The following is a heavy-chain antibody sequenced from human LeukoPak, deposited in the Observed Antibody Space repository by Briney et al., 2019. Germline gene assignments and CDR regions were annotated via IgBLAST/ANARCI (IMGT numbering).Heavy chain of an antibody. CDR2: ISSSGSTI. D-gene: IGHD3-16*02. V-gene: IGHV3-11*01. Sequence: GGSLRLSCAASGFTFSDYYMSWIRQAPGKGLEWVSYISSSGSTIYYADSVKGRFTISRDNAKNSLYLQMNSLRAEDTAVYYCAKDPAATFGGVIVIPNYFDYWGQGTLVTVSS. CDR3: AKDPAATFGGVIVIPNYFDY. CDR1: GFTFSDYY. J-gene: IGHJ4*02.